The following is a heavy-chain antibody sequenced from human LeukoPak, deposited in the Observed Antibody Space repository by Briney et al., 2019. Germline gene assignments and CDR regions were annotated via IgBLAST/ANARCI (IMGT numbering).Heavy chain of an antibody. CDR2: IYYSGST. J-gene: IGHJ6*03. Sequence: SETLSLTCTVSGGSISSSSYYWGWIRQPPGKGLEWIGSIYYSGSTYYNPSLKSRVTISVDTSKNQFSLKLSSVTAADTAVYYCARLRDYHYHYMDVWGKGTTVTISS. CDR3: ARLRDYHYHYMDV. CDR1: GGSISSSSYY. V-gene: IGHV4-39*01.